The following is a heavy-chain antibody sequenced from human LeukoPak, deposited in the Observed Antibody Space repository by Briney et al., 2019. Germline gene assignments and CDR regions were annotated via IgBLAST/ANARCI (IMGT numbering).Heavy chain of an antibody. Sequence: PGGSLRLSCAASGFTFNNYWMTWVRQAPGKGLEWVANIKQDGSQKYYVDSVKGRFTISRDNAKNSVYLQMNSLRDGDTGLYYCARIGYSSSCTDYWGQGTLVTVSS. CDR1: GFTFNNYW. V-gene: IGHV3-7*01. D-gene: IGHD2-2*01. CDR3: ARIGYSSSCTDY. CDR2: IKQDGSQK. J-gene: IGHJ4*02.